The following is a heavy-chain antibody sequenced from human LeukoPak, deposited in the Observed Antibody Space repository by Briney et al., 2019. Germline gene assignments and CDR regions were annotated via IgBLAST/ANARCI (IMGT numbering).Heavy chain of an antibody. Sequence: SETLSLTCTVSGGSISSYSWSWIRQPPGKGLEWIGYIYYSGSTNYNPSLKSRVTISVDTSKNQFSLKLSSVTAADTAVYYCARDGGSLDYWGQGTLVTVSS. J-gene: IGHJ4*02. CDR3: ARDGGSLDY. V-gene: IGHV4-59*01. CDR2: IYYSGST. CDR1: GGSISSYS. D-gene: IGHD2-15*01.